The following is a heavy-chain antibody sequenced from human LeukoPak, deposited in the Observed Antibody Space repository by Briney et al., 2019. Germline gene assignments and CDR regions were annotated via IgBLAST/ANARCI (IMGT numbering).Heavy chain of an antibody. J-gene: IGHJ6*02. CDR2: ISYDGSNK. D-gene: IGHD5-18*01. V-gene: IGHV3-30*18. CDR3: AKDTAMVYYYYGMDV. CDR1: GFTFSSYG. Sequence: GGSLRLSCAASGFTFSSYGMHWVRQAPGKGLEWVAVISYDGSNKYYADSVKGRFTISRDNSKNTPYLQMNSLRAEDTAVYYCAKDTAMVYYYYGMDVWGQGTTVTVSS.